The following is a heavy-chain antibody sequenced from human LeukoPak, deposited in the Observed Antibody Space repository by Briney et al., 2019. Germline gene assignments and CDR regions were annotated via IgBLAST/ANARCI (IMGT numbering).Heavy chain of an antibody. V-gene: IGHV4-61*02. D-gene: IGHD3-22*01. J-gene: IGHJ4*02. CDR2: IYTSGST. CDR3: ARVGQDSSGYYRIFDY. CDR1: GGSISSTNYY. Sequence: SETLSLTCTVSGGSISSTNYYWTWIRQPAGKGLEWIGRIYTSGSTNYNPSLKSRVTISVDKSKNQFSLKLSSVTAADTAVYYCARVGQDSSGYYRIFDYWGQGTLVTVSS.